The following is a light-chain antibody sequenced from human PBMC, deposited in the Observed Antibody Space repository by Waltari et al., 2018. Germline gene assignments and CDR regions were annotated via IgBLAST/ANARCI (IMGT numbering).Light chain of an antibody. CDR1: SSDVGAYDY. V-gene: IGLV2-11*01. CDR2: DVN. Sequence: QSALIQPRAVSRSPGQSVIISCTGASSDVGAYDYVSGYQQHPGKAPTLIIYDVNNRPSGVPDCVSGSKAVNTASLTISGLQAEDEADYYCCSYAGNYANYVFGTGTKLT. J-gene: IGLJ1*01. CDR3: CSYAGNYANYV.